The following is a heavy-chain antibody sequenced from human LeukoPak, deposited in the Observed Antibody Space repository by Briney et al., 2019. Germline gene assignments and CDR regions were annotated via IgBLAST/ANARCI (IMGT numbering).Heavy chain of an antibody. CDR3: ARGNGYSGYGIHYYFDY. Sequence: GASVKVSCKASGYTFTGYYMHWVRQAPGQGLEWMGWINPNSGGTNYAQKFQGRVTMTRDTSISTAYMELSRLRSDDTAVYYCARGNGYSGYGIHYYFDYWGQGTLVTVSS. J-gene: IGHJ4*02. CDR1: GYTFTGYY. D-gene: IGHD5-12*01. V-gene: IGHV1-2*02. CDR2: INPNSGGT.